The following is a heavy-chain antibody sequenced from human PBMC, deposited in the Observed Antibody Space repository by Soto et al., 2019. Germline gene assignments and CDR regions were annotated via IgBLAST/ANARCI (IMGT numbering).Heavy chain of an antibody. D-gene: IGHD6-19*01. CDR3: TRLRKGGYEFGC. CDR2: INWDDDK. V-gene: IGHV2-70*01. J-gene: IGHJ4*02. Sequence: SGPTLVNPTQTLTLTCTFSGFSLSTSGMCVSWIRQPPGKALEWLALINWDDDKYYSTSLKTRLTISKHTSKNQVVVTMTNMDLVDTATYYCTRLRKGGYEFGCWGQGILVTVSS. CDR1: GFSLSTSGMC.